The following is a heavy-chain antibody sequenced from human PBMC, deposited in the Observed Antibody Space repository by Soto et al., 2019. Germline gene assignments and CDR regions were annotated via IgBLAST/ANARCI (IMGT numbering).Heavy chain of an antibody. CDR1: GGSFSGYY. CDR3: ARENGITGTRRGYYYMDV. CDR2: INHSGST. V-gene: IGHV4-34*01. D-gene: IGHD1-7*01. Sequence: SETLSLTCAVYGGSFSGYYWSWIRQPPGKGLGWIGEINHSGSTNYNPSLKSRVTISVDTSKNQFSLKLSSVTAADTAVYYCARENGITGTRRGYYYMDVWGKGTTVTVSS. J-gene: IGHJ6*03.